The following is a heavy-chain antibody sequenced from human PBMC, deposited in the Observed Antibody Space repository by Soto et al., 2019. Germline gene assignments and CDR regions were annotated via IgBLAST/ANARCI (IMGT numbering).Heavy chain of an antibody. CDR3: ARGGEWMP. V-gene: IGHV1-3*01. CDR1: GYTFTNYA. D-gene: IGHD3-10*01. CDR2: INAGYGNT. J-gene: IGHJ5*02. Sequence: QVQLVQSGAEVKKPGASVKVSCKASGYTFTNYAIHWVRQAPGQRLEWMGWINAGYGNTKYSQKLQGRVTITRDTAENTAYMELSSLRSEDTAVYYCARGGEWMPWGQGTLVTVSS.